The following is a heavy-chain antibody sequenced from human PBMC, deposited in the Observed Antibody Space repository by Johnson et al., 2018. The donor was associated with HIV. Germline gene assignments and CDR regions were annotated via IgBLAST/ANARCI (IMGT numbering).Heavy chain of an antibody. J-gene: IGHJ3*02. CDR2: IRRKAYGGTT. CDR1: GFIFGDYA. V-gene: IGHV3-49*04. D-gene: IGHD4-11*01. CDR3: TRGGTTVITFGAFDM. Sequence: VQLVESGGGLVQPGRSLRLSCTASGFIFGDYAMSWVRQAPGKGLEWVGFIRRKAYGGTTEYAASVKGRFTISRDDSKSIAYLQMNSLKTEDTAVYYCTRGGTTVITFGAFDMWGQGTMVTVSS.